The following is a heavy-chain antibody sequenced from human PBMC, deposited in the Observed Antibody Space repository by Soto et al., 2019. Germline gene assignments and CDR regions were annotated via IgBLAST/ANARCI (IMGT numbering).Heavy chain of an antibody. CDR3: AKDELGYCSGGSCYPGSDY. CDR1: GFTFSSYA. CDR2: ISGSGGST. Sequence: EVQLLESGGGLVQPGGSLRLSCAASGFTFSSYAMSWVRQAPGKGLEWVSAISGSGGSTYYADSVKGRFTISRDNSKTTLYLQMISLRAEDTAVYYCAKDELGYCSGGSCYPGSDYWGQGTLVTVSS. D-gene: IGHD2-15*01. J-gene: IGHJ4*02. V-gene: IGHV3-23*01.